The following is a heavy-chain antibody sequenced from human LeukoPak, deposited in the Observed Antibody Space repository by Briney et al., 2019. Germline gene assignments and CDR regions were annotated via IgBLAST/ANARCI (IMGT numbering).Heavy chain of an antibody. CDR3: ARDLSGVTGYTYGRGIDY. CDR1: GFTFSSHW. V-gene: IGHV3-7*01. CDR2: IKKDGSEK. D-gene: IGHD5-18*01. Sequence: GGSLRLSCAASGFTFSSHWMSWVRQAPGKGLEWVANIKKDGSEKCYVDSVKGRFTISRDNAKTSLYLQMNSLRAEDTAVYYCARDLSGVTGYTYGRGIDYWGQGTLVTVSS. J-gene: IGHJ4*02.